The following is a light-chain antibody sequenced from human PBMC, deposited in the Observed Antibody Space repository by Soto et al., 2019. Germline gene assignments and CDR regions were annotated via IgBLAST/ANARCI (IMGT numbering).Light chain of an antibody. J-gene: IGKJ4*01. CDR1: QTVSSSY. V-gene: IGKV3-20*01. CDR2: GTS. Sequence: IVLTQSPGTLSLSPGERATLSCRASQTVSSSYLAWYQQKPGQAPRLLIYGTSSRATGIPDRFSGRGSCTDFTLPISRLEPEDSAVYYCQQYVSSPGLTFGGGTKVEIK. CDR3: QQYVSSPGLT.